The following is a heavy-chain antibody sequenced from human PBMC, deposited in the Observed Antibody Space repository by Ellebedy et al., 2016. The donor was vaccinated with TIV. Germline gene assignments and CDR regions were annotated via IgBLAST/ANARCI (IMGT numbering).Heavy chain of an antibody. Sequence: GESLKISCAASGFTFSSYGMNWVRQAPGRGLEWVSTIYSGGSTYYADSVKGRFIISRDNSKNTLYLQMNSLRAEDTAVYYCARGRGYAHQGLNFDYWGQGTLVTVSS. D-gene: IGHD2-2*01. V-gene: IGHV3-53*01. CDR3: ARGRGYAHQGLNFDY. CDR2: IYSGGST. J-gene: IGHJ4*02. CDR1: GFTFSSYG.